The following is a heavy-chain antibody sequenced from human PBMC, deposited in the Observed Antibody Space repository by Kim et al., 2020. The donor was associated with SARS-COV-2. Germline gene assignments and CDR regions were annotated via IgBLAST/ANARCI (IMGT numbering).Heavy chain of an antibody. D-gene: IGHD3-22*01. J-gene: IGHJ5*02. CDR3: ARGGQVVSDGRVSLTPYDH. Sequence: SVKVSCKASGGTFSNYAVNWVRQAPGQGLEWMGRILPMVDIPNYARNFQGRLTTTADKSTSTAYMELTGLTSADTAVDYFARGGQVVSDGRVSLTPYDHWGQGALVTVSS. CDR1: GGTFSNYA. CDR2: ILPMVDIP. V-gene: IGHV1-69*04.